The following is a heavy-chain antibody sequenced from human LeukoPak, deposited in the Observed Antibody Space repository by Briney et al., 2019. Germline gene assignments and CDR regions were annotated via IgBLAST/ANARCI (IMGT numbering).Heavy chain of an antibody. V-gene: IGHV3-23*01. D-gene: IGHD3-22*01. J-gene: IGHJ4*02. CDR3: AKDSYYYDTSGYDYFDY. Sequence: GGSLRLSCAASGFTFSTYAMSWVRQAPGKGLEWVSTISGSGGSTYYADSVRGRFTISRDNSKNTLYLQMNSLRAEDTAVYYCAKDSYYYDTSGYDYFDYWGQGTLVTVSS. CDR2: ISGSGGST. CDR1: GFTFSTYA.